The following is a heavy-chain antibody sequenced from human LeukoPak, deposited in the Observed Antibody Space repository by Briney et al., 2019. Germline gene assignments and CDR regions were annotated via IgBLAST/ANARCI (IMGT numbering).Heavy chain of an antibody. J-gene: IGHJ3*02. CDR3: ARSQWLASSGAFDI. CDR2: ISSSSSYI. Sequence: PGGSLRLSCAASGFTFSSYSMNWVRQAPGEGLEWVSSISSSSSYIYYADSVKGRFTISRDNAKNSLYLQLNSLRAEDTAVYYCARSQWLASSGAFDIWGQGTMVTVSS. V-gene: IGHV3-21*01. CDR1: GFTFSSYS. D-gene: IGHD6-19*01.